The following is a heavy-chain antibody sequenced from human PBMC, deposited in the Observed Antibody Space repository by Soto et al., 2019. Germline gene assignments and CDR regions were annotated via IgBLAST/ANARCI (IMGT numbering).Heavy chain of an antibody. Sequence: GGSLRLSCAASGLTFVNAWMNWVRQAPGKGLEWVGRIKSKKDGGAIEYSGTVKDRFTISRDDSKDTLYLQMNSLKLEDTAVYYCTTDAVRAISGQGSLVIVSS. D-gene: IGHD4-17*01. CDR2: IKSKKDGGAI. V-gene: IGHV3-15*07. CDR3: TTDAVRAI. J-gene: IGHJ3*02. CDR1: GLTFVNAW.